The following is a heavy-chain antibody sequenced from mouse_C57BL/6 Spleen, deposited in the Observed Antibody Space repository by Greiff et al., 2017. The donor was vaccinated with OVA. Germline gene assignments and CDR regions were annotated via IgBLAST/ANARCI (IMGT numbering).Heavy chain of an antibody. J-gene: IGHJ4*01. CDR2: ISSGSSTI. Sequence: EVQRVESGGGLVKPGGSLKLSCAASGFTFSDYGMHWVRQAPEKGLEWVAYISSGSSTIYYADTVKGRFTISRDNAKNTLFLQMTSLRSEDTAMYYCASYYYGSRNAMDYWGQGTSVTVSS. V-gene: IGHV5-17*01. CDR3: ASYYYGSRNAMDY. CDR1: GFTFSDYG. D-gene: IGHD1-1*01.